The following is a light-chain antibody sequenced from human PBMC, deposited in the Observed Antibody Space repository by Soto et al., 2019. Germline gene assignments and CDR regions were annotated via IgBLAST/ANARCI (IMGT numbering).Light chain of an antibody. V-gene: IGLV1-40*01. CDR2: GNS. J-gene: IGLJ2*01. CDR3: QSYDSSLSGWG. Sequence: QSVLTQPPSVSGAPGQRVTISCTGSSSNIGAGYDVHWYQQLPGTAPKLLIYGNSNRPSGVPDRFSGSKSGTKASLAITGLQAEDVADYYCQSYDSSLSGWGFGGGTKVTVL. CDR1: SSNIGAGYD.